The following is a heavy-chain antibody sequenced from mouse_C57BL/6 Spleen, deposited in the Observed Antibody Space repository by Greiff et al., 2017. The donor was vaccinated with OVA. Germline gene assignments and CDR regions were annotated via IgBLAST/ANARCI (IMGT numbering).Heavy chain of an antibody. D-gene: IGHD2-3*01. J-gene: IGHJ3*01. V-gene: IGHV1-66*01. CDR2: IYPGSGNT. CDR1: GYSFTSYY. Sequence: VKLMESGPELVKPGASVKISCKASGYSFTSYYIHWVKQRPGQGLEWIGWIYPGSGNTKYNEKFKGKATLTADTSSSTAYMQLSSLTSEDSAVYYCARGNDGYSQAPFAYWGQGTLVTVSA. CDR3: ARGNDGYSQAPFAY.